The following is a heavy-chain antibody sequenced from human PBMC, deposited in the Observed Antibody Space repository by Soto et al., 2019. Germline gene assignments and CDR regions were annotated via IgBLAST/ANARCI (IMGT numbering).Heavy chain of an antibody. V-gene: IGHV4-59*01. CDR3: SRIVGVRYYYDSSVYYYFDY. CDR2: IYYSGST. Sequence: SETLSLTCTVSGGSISSYYWSWIRQPPGKGLEWIGYIYYSGSTNYNPSLKSRVTISVDTSKNQFSLKLSSVTAADTAVYYCSRIVGVRYYYDSSVYYYFDYWGQGTLVTVSS. D-gene: IGHD3-22*01. J-gene: IGHJ4*02. CDR1: GGSISSYY.